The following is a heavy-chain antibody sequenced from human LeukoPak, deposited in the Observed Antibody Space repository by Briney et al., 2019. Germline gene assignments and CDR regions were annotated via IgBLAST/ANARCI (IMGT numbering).Heavy chain of an antibody. J-gene: IGHJ3*02. V-gene: IGHV1-46*01. CDR3: ARVRDGYNDAYDI. CDR1: GYSFTNYN. CDR2: IKPSGGDT. Sequence: ASVKVSCKTSGYSFTNYNLHWVRQAPGQRLEWMGIIKPSGGDTNYAQKFQGRVFMTRDTSTSTVYLELSNLKAEDTAVYYCARVRDGYNDAYDIWGQGTVVTVSS. D-gene: IGHD5-24*01.